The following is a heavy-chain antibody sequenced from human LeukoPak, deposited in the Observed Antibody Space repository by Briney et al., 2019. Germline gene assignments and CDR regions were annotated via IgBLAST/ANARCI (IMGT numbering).Heavy chain of an antibody. CDR3: ARDLRVAVEMATWGFDY. Sequence: GGSLRLSCAASGFTFSSYSMNWVRQAQGKGLEWVSSISSSSSYIYFADSVKGRFTISRDNAKNSLYLQMNSLRAEDTAVYYYARDLRVAVEMATWGFDYWGQGTLVTVSS. V-gene: IGHV3-21*01. CDR1: GFTFSSYS. D-gene: IGHD5-24*01. J-gene: IGHJ4*02. CDR2: ISSSSSYI.